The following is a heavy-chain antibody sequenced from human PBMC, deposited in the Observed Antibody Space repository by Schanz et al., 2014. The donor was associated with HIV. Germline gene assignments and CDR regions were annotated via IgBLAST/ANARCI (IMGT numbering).Heavy chain of an antibody. D-gene: IGHD1-26*01. CDR1: GDTFTGDF. CDR2: INPNSGGT. V-gene: IGHV1-2*02. J-gene: IGHJ3*02. Sequence: QLVQSGAEVKKPGASVKVSCKASGDTFTGDFMHWVRQAPGQGLEWMGWINPNSGGTNYAQKFQGRVTMTRDTSISTAYMELSRLRSDDTAVYYCARGIVGATPAFDIWGQGTMVTVSS. CDR3: ARGIVGATPAFDI.